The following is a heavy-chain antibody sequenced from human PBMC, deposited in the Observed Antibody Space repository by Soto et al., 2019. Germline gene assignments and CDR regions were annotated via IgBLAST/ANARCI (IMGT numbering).Heavy chain of an antibody. CDR2: ISDYNGNT. D-gene: IGHD6-19*01. CDR1: GYTMTIDR. CDR3: ARDKGRSGSYGHDALDI. J-gene: IGHJ3*02. Sequence: ASVKLHCKTAGYTMTIDRGDWGRKEKGQWLEWMGWISDYNGNTEYEQRFQGRVTMTTDSSTSTAYMELRSLRTDDTAVYYCARDKGRSGSYGHDALDIWGQATMVT. V-gene: IGHV1-18*01.